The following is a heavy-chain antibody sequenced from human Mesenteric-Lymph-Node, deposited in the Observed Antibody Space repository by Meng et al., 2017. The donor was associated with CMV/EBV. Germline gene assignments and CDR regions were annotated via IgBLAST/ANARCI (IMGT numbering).Heavy chain of an antibody. CDR1: TFSSNA. CDR3: ARDEYYSSGSYGGAPLGY. CDR2: VIPIFGTA. Sequence: TFSSNAISWVRQAPGQGLEWIGGVIPIFGTANYAQKFQGRVTITADESTSTAYMELSSLRSEDTAVYYCARDEYYSSGSYGGAPLGYWGQGTLVTVSS. V-gene: IGHV1-69*01. D-gene: IGHD3-10*01. J-gene: IGHJ4*02.